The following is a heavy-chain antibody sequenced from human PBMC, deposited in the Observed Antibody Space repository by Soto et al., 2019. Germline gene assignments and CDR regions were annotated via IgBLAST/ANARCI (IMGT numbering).Heavy chain of an antibody. D-gene: IGHD3-10*01. J-gene: IGHJ4*02. V-gene: IGHV1-3*01. CDR3: AVLFYGSGSDGFDY. Sequence: ASVKVSCKASGGTFSSYAISWVRQAPGQRLEWMGWINAGNGKTKYSQKFQGRVTITRDTSASTAYMELSSLRSEDTAVYYCAVLFYGSGSDGFDYWGQGTLVTVSS. CDR2: INAGNGKT. CDR1: GGTFSSYA.